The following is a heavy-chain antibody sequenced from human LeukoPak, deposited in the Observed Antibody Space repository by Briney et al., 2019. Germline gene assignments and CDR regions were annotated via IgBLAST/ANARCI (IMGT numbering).Heavy chain of an antibody. V-gene: IGHV4-4*07. CDR3: ARGLTVYYYYYYMDV. Sequence: SETLSLTCTVSGGSISSYYWSWIRQPAGKGLEWIGRIYTSGSTNYNPSLKSRVTMSVDTSKNQFSLKLSSVTAADTAVYYCARGLTVYYYYYYMDVWGKGTTVTVSS. CDR2: IYTSGST. D-gene: IGHD1-14*01. CDR1: GGSISSYY. J-gene: IGHJ6*03.